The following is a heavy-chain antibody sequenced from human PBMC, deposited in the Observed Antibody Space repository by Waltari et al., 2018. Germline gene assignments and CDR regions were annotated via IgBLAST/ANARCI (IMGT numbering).Heavy chain of an antibody. D-gene: IGHD1-1*01. CDR2: IYYSGST. V-gene: IGHV4-59*01. J-gene: IGHJ4*02. CDR1: GGSISSYY. CDR3: ARDRNGDGTTLFDY. Sequence: QVQLQESGPGLVKPSETLSLTCTVSGGSISSYYWSWIRQPPGKGLEWIGYIYYSGSTNYNPSLKSRVTISVDTSKNQFSLKLSSVTAADTAVYYCARDRNGDGTTLFDYWGQGTLVTVSS.